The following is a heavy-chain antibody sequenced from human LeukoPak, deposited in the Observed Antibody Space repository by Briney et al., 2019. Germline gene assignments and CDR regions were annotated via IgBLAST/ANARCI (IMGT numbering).Heavy chain of an antibody. CDR1: GYTFTGYY. CDR2: INPDSGGT. Sequence: ASVKVSCKASGYTFTGYYMHWVRQAPGQGLEWMGWINPDSGGTNSAQKFQGRVTMTRDTSISTAYMELSRLRSDDTALYYCARGYYDSSGYEYFQHWGQGTLVTVSS. J-gene: IGHJ1*01. V-gene: IGHV1-2*02. D-gene: IGHD3-22*01. CDR3: ARGYYDSSGYEYFQH.